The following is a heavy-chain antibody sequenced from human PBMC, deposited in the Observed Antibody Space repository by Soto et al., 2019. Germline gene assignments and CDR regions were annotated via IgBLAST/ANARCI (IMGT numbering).Heavy chain of an antibody. Sequence: QVHLVQSGAEVRTPGSSVKVACKASGGTFSTSSISWVRQAPGQGLEWMGRIIPIVNIVNYAQKFQDRVTITVDKSTGTVYMELSSLGSDDTAVHYSGTTGALDSWGQGTLLTVSS. J-gene: IGHJ5*01. CDR2: IIPIVNIV. CDR1: GGTFSTSS. CDR3: GTTGALDS. D-gene: IGHD1-1*01. V-gene: IGHV1-69*02.